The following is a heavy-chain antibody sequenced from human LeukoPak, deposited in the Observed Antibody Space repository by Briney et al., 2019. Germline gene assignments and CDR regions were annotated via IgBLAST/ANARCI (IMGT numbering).Heavy chain of an antibody. CDR1: GGSISSGDYY. CDR3: VRHDGRGGATMGASDS. D-gene: IGHD5-12*01. Sequence: SETLSLTCTVSGGSISSGDYYWSWIRQHPGKGLEWIGYIYYSGSTNYNPPLNSRVTISVAPSTNQFPLQLNSVTAADTAVYYCVRHDGRGGATMGASDSWGQGSLVTVSS. V-gene: IGHV4-30-4*08. J-gene: IGHJ5*01. CDR2: IYYSGST.